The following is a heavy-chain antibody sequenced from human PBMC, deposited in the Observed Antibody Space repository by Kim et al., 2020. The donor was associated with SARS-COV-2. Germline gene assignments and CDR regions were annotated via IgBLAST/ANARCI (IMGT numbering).Heavy chain of an antibody. CDR3: AKDKQQLAYYYYDSGMDV. Sequence: GGSLRLSCAASGFTFDDYAMHWVRQAPGKGLEWVSLISGDGGSTYYADSVKGRFTISRDNSKNSLYLQMNSLRTEDTALYYCAKDKQQLAYYYYDSGMDVWGQGKTGT. D-gene: IGHD6-13*01. J-gene: IGHJ6*01. V-gene: IGHV3-43*02. CDR1: GFTFDDYA. CDR2: ISGDGGST.